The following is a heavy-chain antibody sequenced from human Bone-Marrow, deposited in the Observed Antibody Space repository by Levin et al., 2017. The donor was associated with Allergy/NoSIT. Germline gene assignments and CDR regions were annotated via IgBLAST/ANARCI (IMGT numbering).Heavy chain of an antibody. CDR3: TTGSIGFLY. J-gene: IGHJ4*02. CDR1: TFNLKNVW. D-gene: IGHD1-26*01. CDR2: IKSESEGETT. V-gene: IGHV3-15*01. Sequence: GESLKISCADSTFNLKNVWMTWVRQAPGKGLEWVGRIKSESEGETTDYAAPVKGRFIISREESKIILYLQMNSLKIEDTAMYYCTTGSIGFLYWGQGTLVTVSS.